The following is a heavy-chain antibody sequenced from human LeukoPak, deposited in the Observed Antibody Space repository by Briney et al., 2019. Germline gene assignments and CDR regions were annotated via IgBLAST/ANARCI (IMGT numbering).Heavy chain of an antibody. Sequence: SETLSLTCTVSGGSISSSSYYWGWIRQPPGKGLEWIGSIYYSGSTNYNPSLKSRVTISVDTSKNQFFLKLSSVTAADTAVYYCARGRYNYSYYYFMDVWGKGTTVTVSS. CDR2: IYYSGST. V-gene: IGHV4-39*07. CDR1: GGSISSSSYY. J-gene: IGHJ6*03. D-gene: IGHD5-18*01. CDR3: ARGRYNYSYYYFMDV.